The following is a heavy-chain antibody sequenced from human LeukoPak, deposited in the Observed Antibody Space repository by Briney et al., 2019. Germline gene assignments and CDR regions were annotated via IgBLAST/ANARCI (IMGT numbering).Heavy chain of an antibody. Sequence: SQTLSLTCTVSGGSISSDNNYWRWLRQPAGKGLEWIGRIHTSVSTNHNPSLNSRVTISIDTSKNQFSLKLSSVTATDTAVYYCARGIPLYSSSWYFNYWGQGTLVTVSS. V-gene: IGHV4-61*02. CDR2: IHTSVST. CDR3: ARGIPLYSSSWYFNY. CDR1: GGSISSDNNY. D-gene: IGHD6-13*01. J-gene: IGHJ4*02.